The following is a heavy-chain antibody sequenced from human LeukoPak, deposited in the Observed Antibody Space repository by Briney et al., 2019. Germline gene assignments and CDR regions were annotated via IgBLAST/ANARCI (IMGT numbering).Heavy chain of an antibody. D-gene: IGHD6-13*01. CDR1: GGSISSYY. Sequence: SETLSLTCTVSGGSISSYYWSWIRQPPGKGLEWIGYIYYSGGTNYNPSLKSRVTISVDTSKNQFSLKLSSVTAADTAVYYCARAHRAAAGNYYFDYWGQGTLVTVSS. J-gene: IGHJ4*02. CDR2: IYYSGGT. CDR3: ARAHRAAAGNYYFDY. V-gene: IGHV4-59*01.